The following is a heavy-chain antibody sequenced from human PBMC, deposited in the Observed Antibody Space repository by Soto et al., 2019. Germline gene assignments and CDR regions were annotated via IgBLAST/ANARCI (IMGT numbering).Heavy chain of an antibody. J-gene: IGHJ4*02. D-gene: IGHD5-12*01. Sequence: GGSLRLSCAASGFTFDDYAMHWVRQGPGKGLEWVSGISWNSGSIGYADSVKGRFTISRDNAKNSLYLQMNSLRAEDTAFYYCAKDKRSGYVQNPLFDYWGQGTLVTVSS. CDR2: ISWNSGSI. V-gene: IGHV3-9*01. CDR3: AKDKRSGYVQNPLFDY. CDR1: GFTFDDYA.